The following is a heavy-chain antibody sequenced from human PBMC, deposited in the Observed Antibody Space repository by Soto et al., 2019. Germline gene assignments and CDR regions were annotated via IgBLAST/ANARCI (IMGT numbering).Heavy chain of an antibody. J-gene: IGHJ5*02. CDR3: AKDRDIVVVVAAASNSSDP. D-gene: IGHD2-15*01. Sequence: PGGSLRLSCAASGFTFSSYAMSWVRQAPGKGLEWVSAISGSGGSTYYADSVKGRFTISRDNSKNTLYLQMNSLRAEDTAVYYCAKDRDIVVVVAAASNSSDPCGPAPLLTVSS. V-gene: IGHV3-23*01. CDR1: GFTFSSYA. CDR2: ISGSGGST.